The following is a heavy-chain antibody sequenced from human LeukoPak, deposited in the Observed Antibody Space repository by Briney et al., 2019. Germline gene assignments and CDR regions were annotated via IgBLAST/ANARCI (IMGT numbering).Heavy chain of an antibody. CDR3: AGSYYYGSGSILQFDY. J-gene: IGHJ4*02. CDR1: GDSVSSNSAA. Sequence: SQTLSLTCAISGDSVSSNSAAWNWIRQSPSRGLEWLGRTYYRSKWYNDYAVSVKSRITINPDTSKNQFSLQLSSVTPEDTAVYYCAGSYYYGSGSILQFDYWGQGTLVTVSS. D-gene: IGHD3-10*01. CDR2: TYYRSKWYN. V-gene: IGHV6-1*01.